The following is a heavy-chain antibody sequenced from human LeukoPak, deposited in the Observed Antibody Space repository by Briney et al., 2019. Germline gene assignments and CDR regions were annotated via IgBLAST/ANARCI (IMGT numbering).Heavy chain of an antibody. CDR2: TRPDGSNK. CDR3: AKDWSTDWSNWFDS. CDR1: GFTFSSYG. J-gene: IGHJ5*01. V-gene: IGHV3-30*02. Sequence: SGGSLRLSCAAAGFTFSSYGMHWVRQAPGKGLEWVAFTRPDGSNKHYGDCVQGRFTISRDNSRNTLYLQMNSLRVEDTAMYYCAKDWSTDWSNWFDSWGPGSLVTVSS. D-gene: IGHD3-9*01.